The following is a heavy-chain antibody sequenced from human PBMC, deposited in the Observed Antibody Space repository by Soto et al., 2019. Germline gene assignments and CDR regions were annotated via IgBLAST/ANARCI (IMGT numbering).Heavy chain of an antibody. CDR3: ARASQKRGYYCSGSYYTGTGYYYYYYGMDV. V-gene: IGHV4-34*01. CDR1: GGSFSGYY. Sequence: ETLSLTCAVYGGSFSGYYWSWIRQPPGKGLEWIGEINHSGSTNYNPSLKSRVTISVDTSKNQFSLKLSSVTAADTAVYYCARASQKRGYYCSGSYYTGTGYYYYYYGMDVWGQGTTVTVSS. CDR2: INHSGST. D-gene: IGHD3-10*01. J-gene: IGHJ6*02.